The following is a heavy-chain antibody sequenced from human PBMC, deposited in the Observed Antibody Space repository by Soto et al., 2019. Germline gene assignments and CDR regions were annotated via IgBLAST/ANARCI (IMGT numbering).Heavy chain of an antibody. D-gene: IGHD3-10*01. CDR3: ARGWFGPDV. J-gene: IGHJ6*04. V-gene: IGHV3-74*01. Sequence: EVQLVESGGGLVQPGGSLRLSCAASGFTLSGRSMHWVRQAPGKGLVWVSGIDNAGTDSTYADSVKGRFTSSRDNAKNMLYRQMNSLRVEATAVYYCARGWFGPDVWGKGTEVTVSS. CDR2: IDNAGTDS. CDR1: GFTLSGRS.